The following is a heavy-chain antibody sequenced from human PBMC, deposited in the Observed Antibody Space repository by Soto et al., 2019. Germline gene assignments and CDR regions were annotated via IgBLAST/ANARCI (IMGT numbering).Heavy chain of an antibody. CDR1: GYTFTGYY. V-gene: IGHV1-2*02. D-gene: IGHD5-12*01. CDR3: AKANSGDDDEFDY. CDR2: INPKSGGT. Sequence: GASVKVSCKASGYTFTGYYMHWVRQAPGQGLERMGWINPKSGGTDYAQKFQGRVTMTRDTSSSSAYMELSSLRSDDTAVYYCAKANSGDDDEFDYWGQGTQVTVSS. J-gene: IGHJ4*02.